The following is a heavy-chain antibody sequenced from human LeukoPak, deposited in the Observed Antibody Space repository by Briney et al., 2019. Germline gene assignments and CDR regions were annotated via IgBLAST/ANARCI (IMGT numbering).Heavy chain of an antibody. J-gene: IGHJ4*02. CDR3: AREKYDSSGYYSLCFDY. Sequence: SVKVSCKTSGYAFSSYAISWVRQAPGQGLEWMGGIIPIFGTANYAQKFQGRVTITTDESTSTAYMELSSLRSEDTAVYYCAREKYDSSGYYSLCFDYWGQGTLVTVSS. V-gene: IGHV1-69*05. D-gene: IGHD3-22*01. CDR2: IIPIFGTA. CDR1: GYAFSSYA.